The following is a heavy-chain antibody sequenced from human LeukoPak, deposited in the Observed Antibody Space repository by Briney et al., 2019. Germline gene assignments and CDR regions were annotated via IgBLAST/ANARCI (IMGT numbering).Heavy chain of an antibody. CDR1: GYTFTDYY. CDR2: VDPEDGET. J-gene: IGHJ3*02. V-gene: IGHV1-69-2*01. Sequence: ATVKISCKVSGYTFTDYYMHWVPQAPGKGLEWMGLVDPEDGETIYAEKFQGRVTITADTSTDTAYMELNSLRSEDTAVYYCAGYRGSYYDAFDIWGQGTMVTVSS. CDR3: AGYRGSYYDAFDI. D-gene: IGHD1-26*01.